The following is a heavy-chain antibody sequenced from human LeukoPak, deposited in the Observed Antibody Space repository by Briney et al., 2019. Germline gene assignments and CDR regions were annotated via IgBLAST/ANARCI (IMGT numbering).Heavy chain of an antibody. J-gene: IGHJ3*01. CDR2: ISGSGGST. CDR3: AKGRITMVRGVITN. V-gene: IGHV3-23*01. Sequence: GGSLRLSCAASGFTLSSYSMNWVRQAPGKGLEWVSAISGSGGSTYYADSVKGRFTISRDNSKNTLYLQMNSLRAEDTAVYYCAKGRITMVRGVITNWGQGTMVTVSS. D-gene: IGHD3-10*01. CDR1: GFTLSSYS.